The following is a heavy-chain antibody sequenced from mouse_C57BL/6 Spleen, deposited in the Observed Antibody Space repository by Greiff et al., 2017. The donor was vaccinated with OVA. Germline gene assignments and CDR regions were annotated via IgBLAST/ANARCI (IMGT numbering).Heavy chain of an antibody. CDR1: GYSFTDYN. D-gene: IGHD2-5*01. CDR3: ATYYSNYDAMDY. J-gene: IGHJ4*01. V-gene: IGHV1-39*01. Sequence: VVESGASVKISCKASGYSFTDYNMNWVKQSNGKSLEWIGVINPNYGTTSYNQKFKGKATLTVDQSSSTAYMQLNSLTSEDSAVYYCATYYSNYDAMDYWGQGTSVTVSS. CDR2: INPNYGTT.